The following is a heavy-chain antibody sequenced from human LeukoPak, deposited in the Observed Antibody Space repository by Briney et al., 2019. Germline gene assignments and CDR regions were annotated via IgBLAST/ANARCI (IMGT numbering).Heavy chain of an antibody. V-gene: IGHV3-48*03. CDR1: GFTFRSYE. J-gene: IGHJ4*02. CDR2: LSSSGSAF. Sequence: GGSLRLSCEDSGFTFRSYEMNWVRQAPWKGLEWIAYLSSSGSAFSYADSVKGRFTIARDNSKNTLYLQMNSLGAEDTAVYYCAKDPQRSSGYYYEVDYWGQGTLVTVSS. D-gene: IGHD3-22*01. CDR3: AKDPQRSSGYYYEVDY.